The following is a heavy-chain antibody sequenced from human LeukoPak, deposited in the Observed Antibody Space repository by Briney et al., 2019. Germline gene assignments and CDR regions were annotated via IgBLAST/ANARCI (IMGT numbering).Heavy chain of an antibody. J-gene: IGHJ4*02. V-gene: IGHV3-48*01. CDR1: GFTFSSYS. CDR2: ISSSSSTI. D-gene: IGHD3-10*01. CDR3: ARDSYYGSGPDDY. Sequence: PGRSLRLSCAASGFTFSSYSMNWVRQAPGKGLEWVSYISSSSSTIYYADSVKGRFTISRDNAKNSLYLQMNSLRAEDTAVYYCARDSYYGSGPDDYWGQGTLVTVSS.